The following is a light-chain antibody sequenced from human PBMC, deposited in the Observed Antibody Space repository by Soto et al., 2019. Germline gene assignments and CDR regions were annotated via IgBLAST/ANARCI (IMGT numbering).Light chain of an antibody. V-gene: IGLV2-8*01. CDR1: NSDVGGYNY. CDR3: ASYAGSNTLL. Sequence: QSVLTQPPSASGSPGQSVTISCTGSNSDVGGYNYVSWYQQHPGKTPKLLIYEVTRRPSGVPARFSGSKSGNTASLTVSGLQADDEADYYCASYAGSNTLLFGGGTKLTVL. CDR2: EVT. J-gene: IGLJ2*01.